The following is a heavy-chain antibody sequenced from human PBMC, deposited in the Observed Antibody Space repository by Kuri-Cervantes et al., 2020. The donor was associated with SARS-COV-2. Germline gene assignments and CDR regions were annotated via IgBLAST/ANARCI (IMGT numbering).Heavy chain of an antibody. D-gene: IGHD3-3*01. J-gene: IGHJ4*02. CDR1: GCTFRSYG. CDR3: AKDSLLRHGDFWNGNYPFFDY. V-gene: IGHV3-30*18. CDR2: ISYDGSNK. Sequence: GGSLRLTCAASGCTFRSYGMHWVRQAPGKGLEWVAVISYDGSNKYYADSVKGRFTIFRDNSKNTLYLQMNSLRAEDTAVYYCAKDSLLRHGDFWNGNYPFFDYWGQGTLVTVSS.